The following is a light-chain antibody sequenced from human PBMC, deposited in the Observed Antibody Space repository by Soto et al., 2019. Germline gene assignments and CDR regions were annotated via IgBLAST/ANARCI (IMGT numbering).Light chain of an antibody. CDR3: AAWDNSLSGLYV. J-gene: IGLJ1*01. CDR2: KDN. Sequence: QLVLTQPPSASGTPGQRITISCSGSSSNIGSNYVYWYQKFPGTAPKLLMYKDNHRPSGVPDRFSGSKSGTSASLAISGLRSEDEADYYCAAWDNSLSGLYVFGTGTKVTVL. V-gene: IGLV1-47*01. CDR1: SSNIGSNY.